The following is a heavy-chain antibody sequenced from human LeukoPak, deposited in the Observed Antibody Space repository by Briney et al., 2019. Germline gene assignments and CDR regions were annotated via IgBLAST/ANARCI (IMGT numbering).Heavy chain of an antibody. D-gene: IGHD6-13*01. Sequence: GGSLRLSCAASGFTFDDYAMHWVRQAPGKGLEWVAVISYDGSNKYYADSAKGRFTISRDNSKNTLYLQMNSLRAEDTAVYYCARDRRSSSWYGGYWGQGTLVTVSS. J-gene: IGHJ4*02. CDR2: ISYDGSNK. CDR3: ARDRRSSSWYGGY. V-gene: IGHV3-30-3*01. CDR1: GFTFDDYA.